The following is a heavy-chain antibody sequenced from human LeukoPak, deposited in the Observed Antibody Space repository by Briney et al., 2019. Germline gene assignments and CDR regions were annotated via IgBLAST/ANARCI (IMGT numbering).Heavy chain of an antibody. CDR2: INHSGST. J-gene: IGHJ4*02. V-gene: IGHV4-34*01. CDR3: ARGKGYYDSSGPDY. Sequence: SETLSLTCAVYGGSFSGYYWSWIRQPPGKGLEWIGEINHSGSTNYNPSLKSRVTISVDTSKNQFSLKLSSVTAADTAVYYCARGKGYYDSSGPDYRGQGTLVTVSS. D-gene: IGHD3-22*01. CDR1: GGSFSGYY.